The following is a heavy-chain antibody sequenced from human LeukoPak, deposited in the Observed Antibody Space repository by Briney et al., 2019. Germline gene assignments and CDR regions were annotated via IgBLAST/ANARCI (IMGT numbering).Heavy chain of an antibody. CDR2: INPSGGSR. V-gene: IGHV1-46*01. CDR1: GYTFTSYY. Sequence: ASVKVSCKASGYTFTSYYMYWVRQAPGKGLEWMGIINPSGGSRSYAQKFQGRVTMTRDTSISTAYMELSRLRSDDTAVYYCARAATIFGVVPNLDYWGQGTLVTVSS. J-gene: IGHJ4*02. D-gene: IGHD3-3*01. CDR3: ARAATIFGVVPNLDY.